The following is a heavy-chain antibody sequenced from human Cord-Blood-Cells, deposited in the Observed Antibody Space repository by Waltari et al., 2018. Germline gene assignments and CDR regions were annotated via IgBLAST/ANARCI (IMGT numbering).Heavy chain of an antibody. V-gene: IGHV3-7*01. Sequence: EVQLVESGGGLVQPGGSLRLSCAASGFTFSSSWMSWVRQAPGKGLEWVANIKQDGSEKYYVDSVKGRFTISRDNAKNSLYLQMNSLRAENTAVYYCARQCYSSSWYDAFDIWGQGTMVTVSS. CDR2: IKQDGSEK. J-gene: IGHJ3*02. CDR3: ARQCYSSSWYDAFDI. D-gene: IGHD6-13*01. CDR1: GFTFSSSW.